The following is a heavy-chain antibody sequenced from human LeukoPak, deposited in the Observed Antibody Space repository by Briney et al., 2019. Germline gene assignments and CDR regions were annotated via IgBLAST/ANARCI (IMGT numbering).Heavy chain of an antibody. CDR1: GFTFSSYS. CDR3: ARDCSSTSCYYGMDV. V-gene: IGHV3-21*01. D-gene: IGHD2-2*01. Sequence: GGSLRLSCAASGFTFSSYSMNWVRQAPGKGLEWVSSISSSSYIYYADSVKGRFTISRDNAKNSLYLQMNSLRAEDTAVYYCARDCSSTSCYYGMDVWGQGTTVTVSS. CDR2: ISSSSYI. J-gene: IGHJ6*02.